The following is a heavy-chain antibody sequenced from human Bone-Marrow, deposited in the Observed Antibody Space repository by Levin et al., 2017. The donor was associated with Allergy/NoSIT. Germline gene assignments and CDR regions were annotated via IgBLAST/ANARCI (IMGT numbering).Heavy chain of an antibody. Sequence: SLKISCAASGFTFDDYAMHWVRQVPGKGLEWVSGITWNSGSIGYADSVKGRFTISRDSAKNSLYLQMDSLRPEDTALYYCAREGIYYENSNSFDYWGQGTLVTVSS. CDR2: ITWNSGSI. D-gene: IGHD3-22*01. J-gene: IGHJ4*02. CDR1: GFTFDDYA. CDR3: AREGIYYENSNSFDY. V-gene: IGHV3-9*01.